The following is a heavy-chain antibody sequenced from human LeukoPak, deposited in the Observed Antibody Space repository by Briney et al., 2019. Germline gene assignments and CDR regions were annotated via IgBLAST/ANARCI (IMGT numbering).Heavy chain of an antibody. CDR3: ARTRVDDILTGYPYYYYYMDV. D-gene: IGHD3-9*01. CDR1: GYTFTGYY. CDR2: INPNSGGT. V-gene: IGHV1-2*02. Sequence: ASVKVSCKASGYTFTGYYMHWVRQAPGQGLEWMGWINPNSGGTNYAQKFQGRVTMTRDTSISTAYMELSRLRSDDTAVYYCARTRVDDILTGYPYYYYYMDVWGKGTTVTISS. J-gene: IGHJ6*03.